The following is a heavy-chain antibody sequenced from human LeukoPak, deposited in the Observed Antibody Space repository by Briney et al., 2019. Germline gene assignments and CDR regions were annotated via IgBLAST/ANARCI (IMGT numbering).Heavy chain of an antibody. V-gene: IGHV4-34*01. J-gene: IGHJ4*02. CDR2: INHSGST. Sequence: SETLSLTCAVYGGSFSGYYWSWIRQPPGKVLEWIGAINHSGSTNYNPSLKSRVTISVATSKNQFSLKLSSVTAADTAVYYCARGWMGDSSPTVDYWGQGTLVTVSS. CDR1: GGSFSGYY. CDR3: ARGWMGDSSPTVDY. D-gene: IGHD3-22*01.